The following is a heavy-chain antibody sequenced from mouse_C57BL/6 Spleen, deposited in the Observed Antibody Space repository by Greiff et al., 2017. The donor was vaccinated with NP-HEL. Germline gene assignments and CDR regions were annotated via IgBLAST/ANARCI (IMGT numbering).Heavy chain of an antibody. V-gene: IGHV1-81*01. D-gene: IGHD1-1*01. CDR1: GYTFTSYG. CDR2: IYPRSGNT. CDR3: ARSGITTVVPYAMDY. J-gene: IGHJ4*01. Sequence: VQLQQSGAELARPGASVKLSCKASGYTFTSYGISWVKQRTGQGLEWIGEIYPRSGNTYYNEKFKGKATLTADKYSSTAYMELRSLTSEDSAVYFCARSGITTVVPYAMDYWGQGTSVTVSS.